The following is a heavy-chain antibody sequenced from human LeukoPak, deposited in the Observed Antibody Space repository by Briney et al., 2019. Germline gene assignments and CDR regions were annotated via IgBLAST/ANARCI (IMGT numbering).Heavy chain of an antibody. D-gene: IGHD3-10*01. V-gene: IGHV3-53*01. CDR3: ARGVVRGVPDY. CDR2: IYSGGST. Sequence: GGSLRLSCAASGFTVSSNYMSWVRQAPGKGLEWVSVIYSGGSTYYADSVKGRFTISRVNSKNTLYLQMNGRRAECTAVYYCARGVVRGVPDYWRQGTLVTVSS. CDR1: GFTVSSNY. J-gene: IGHJ4*02.